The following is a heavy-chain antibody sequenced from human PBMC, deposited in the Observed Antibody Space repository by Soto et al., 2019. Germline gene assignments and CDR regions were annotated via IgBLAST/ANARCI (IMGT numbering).Heavy chain of an antibody. CDR2: ISYSGST. J-gene: IGHJ4*02. D-gene: IGHD4-17*01. Sequence: PSETLSLTCTVSGGSISSYYWGWIRQPPGKGLEWIGYISYSGSTNYNPSLKSRVTISVDTSTNQFSLKLSSVTAADTAVYYCARSPATTVVTWVFDYWGQGTLVTVSS. V-gene: IGHV4-59*01. CDR3: ARSPATTVVTWVFDY. CDR1: GGSISSYY.